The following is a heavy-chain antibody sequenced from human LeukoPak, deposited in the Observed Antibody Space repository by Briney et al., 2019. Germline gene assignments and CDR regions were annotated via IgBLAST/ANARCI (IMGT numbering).Heavy chain of an antibody. CDR2: MYYSGSN. Sequence: PSETLSLTCAVSGVSINSSQYYGRWIRQPPGKGRVWIGTMYYSGSNYYNPSLKSRVTISVDTSKNQFFLNLSSVTAADTAVYYCARKREQYVDFWGQGSLVTVSS. D-gene: IGHD1-26*01. J-gene: IGHJ4*02. CDR1: GVSINSSQYY. V-gene: IGHV4-39*01. CDR3: ARKREQYVDF.